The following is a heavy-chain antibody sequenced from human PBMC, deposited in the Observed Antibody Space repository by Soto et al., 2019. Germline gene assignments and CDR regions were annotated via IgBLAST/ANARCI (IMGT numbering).Heavy chain of an antibody. D-gene: IGHD3-3*01. CDR1: GYTFTNYG. Sequence: SVKVSCKGSGYTFTNYGISWVRQAPVQVLEWMGWISAYNGNTNYAQKLQGRVTMTTDTSTSTAYMELRSLRSDDTAVYYCARVTIFGVVIMRAYGMDVWGQGNTVTVSS. CDR3: ARVTIFGVVIMRAYGMDV. V-gene: IGHV1-18*04. CDR2: ISAYNGNT. J-gene: IGHJ6*02.